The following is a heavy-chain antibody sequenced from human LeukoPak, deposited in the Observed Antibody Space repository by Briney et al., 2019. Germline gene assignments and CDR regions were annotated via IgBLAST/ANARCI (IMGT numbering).Heavy chain of an antibody. CDR1: GFTFSSYG. D-gene: IGHD4-23*01. CDR2: ISYDGSNK. V-gene: IGHV3-30*18. Sequence: GGSLRLSCAASGFTFSSYGMHWVRQAPGKGLEWVAVISYDGSNKYYADSVKGRFTISRDNSKNTLYLQMNSLRAEDTAVYYCAKDYGNGNFEYFQHWGQGTLVTVSS. CDR3: AKDYGNGNFEYFQH. J-gene: IGHJ1*01.